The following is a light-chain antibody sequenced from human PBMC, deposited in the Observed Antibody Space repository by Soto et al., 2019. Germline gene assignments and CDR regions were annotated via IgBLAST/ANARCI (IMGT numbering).Light chain of an antibody. Sequence: EIVLTQSPGTLSLSPGERATLSCRASQSVSSSFLAWYQQEPGQAPRLLIYGASSRATGIPDRFSGSGSGTDFTLTISRLEPEDVAVYYCQQYDRSPLTFGGGTKVEIK. CDR2: GAS. J-gene: IGKJ4*01. CDR1: QSVSSSF. CDR3: QQYDRSPLT. V-gene: IGKV3-20*01.